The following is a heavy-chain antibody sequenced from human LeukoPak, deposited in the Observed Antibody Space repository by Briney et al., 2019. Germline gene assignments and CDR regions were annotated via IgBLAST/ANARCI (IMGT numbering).Heavy chain of an antibody. CDR1: GFTFSDYY. V-gene: IGHV3-11*04. CDR3: ARDRPSRRPGLVVDF. D-gene: IGHD2-8*02. Sequence: GGSLRLSCAASGFTFSDYYMSWIRQAPGKGLEWVSYISSSGSTIYYADSVKGRFTISRDNAKNSLYLQMNSLRADDTAVYYCARDRPSRRPGLVVDFWGQGTLVTVSS. J-gene: IGHJ4*02. CDR2: ISSSGSTI.